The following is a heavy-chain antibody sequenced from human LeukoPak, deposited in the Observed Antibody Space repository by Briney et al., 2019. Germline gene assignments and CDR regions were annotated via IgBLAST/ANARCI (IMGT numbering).Heavy chain of an antibody. D-gene: IGHD5-18*01. CDR2: IKSDGTYR. CDR1: GFTFSSHW. J-gene: IGHJ4*02. V-gene: IGHV3-74*01. Sequence: GGSLRLSCAASGFTFSSHWMHWVRQAPGKGLVCVARIKSDGTYRDYGDSVRGRFTISRDNAKDTLYLQMNSLRAEDTAVYYCANSREYSYGFDYWGQGTLVTVSS. CDR3: ANSREYSYGFDY.